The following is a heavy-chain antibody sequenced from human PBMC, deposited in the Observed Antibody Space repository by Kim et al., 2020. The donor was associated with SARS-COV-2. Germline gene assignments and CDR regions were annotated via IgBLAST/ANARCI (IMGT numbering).Heavy chain of an antibody. J-gene: IGHJ6*02. V-gene: IGHV3-23*01. D-gene: IGHD1-26*01. CDR1: GFTFSSYA. CDR3: AKLSGASGGGYYYYYGMDV. CDR2: ISGSGGST. Sequence: GGSLRLSCAASGFTFSSYAMSWVRQAPGKGLEWVSAISGSGGSTYYADSVKGRFTISRDNSKNTLYLQMNSLRAEDTAVYYCAKLSGASGGGYYYYYGMDVWGQGTTVTVSS.